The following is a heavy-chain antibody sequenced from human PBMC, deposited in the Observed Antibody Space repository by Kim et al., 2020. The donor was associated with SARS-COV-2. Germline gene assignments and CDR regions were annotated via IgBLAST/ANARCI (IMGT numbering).Heavy chain of an antibody. CDR3: AREGYYSALDV. CDR1: GFTFTSYS. CDR2: ITRSSEYI. J-gene: IGHJ6*02. V-gene: IGHV3-21*01. Sequence: GGFLRLSCAASGFTFTSYSMKWVRQAPGKGLEWVSFITRSSEYIHYADSVKGRFTISRDNAKNSLFLQMNSLRAEDTAVYYCAREGYYSALDVWGQGTTVTVSS.